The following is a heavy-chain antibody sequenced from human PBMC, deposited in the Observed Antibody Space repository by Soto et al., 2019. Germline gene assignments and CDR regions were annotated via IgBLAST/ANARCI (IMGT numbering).Heavy chain of an antibody. J-gene: IGHJ4*02. CDR3: ARDKITGLFDY. V-gene: IGHV4-34*01. CDR2: INHSGST. D-gene: IGHD2-8*02. CDR1: GGSFSGYY. Sequence: ETLSLTCAVYGGSFSGYYWTWIRQPPGTGLEWKGEINHSGSTNYNPSLKSRVTISVDTSKNQFSLKLTSVTAADTAVYYCARDKITGLFDYLGQGTLVTVSS.